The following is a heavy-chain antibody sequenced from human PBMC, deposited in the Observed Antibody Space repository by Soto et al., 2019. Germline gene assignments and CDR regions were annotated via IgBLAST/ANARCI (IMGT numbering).Heavy chain of an antibody. CDR2: ISYSGSP. CDR1: GVSVSRDYQ. CDR3: ARAWDF. Sequence: SETLSLTCTVSGVSVSRDYQWIWIRQPPGKGLEWIGHISYSGSPYYHPSLRSRLSISVDTSKNQFSLKVKSVTAADTAVYYCARAWDFWGQGTLVTVSS. D-gene: IGHD1-26*01. J-gene: IGHJ1*01. V-gene: IGHV4-30-4*01.